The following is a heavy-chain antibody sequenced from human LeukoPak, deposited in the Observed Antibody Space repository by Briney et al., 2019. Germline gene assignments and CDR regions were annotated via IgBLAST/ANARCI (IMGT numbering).Heavy chain of an antibody. CDR3: ARESEYDFWTGSYFDY. CDR2: ITGSTLSI. J-gene: IGHJ4*02. V-gene: IGHV3-21*01. Sequence: GGSLRLSCTASGFTFSSYSMNWVRQAPGKGLEWVSSITGSTLSIYYADSVKGRFTISRDNAKTSLYLQMNSLRAEDTAIYYCARESEYDFWTGSYFDYWGQGTLVTVSS. CDR1: GFTFSSYS. D-gene: IGHD3-3*01.